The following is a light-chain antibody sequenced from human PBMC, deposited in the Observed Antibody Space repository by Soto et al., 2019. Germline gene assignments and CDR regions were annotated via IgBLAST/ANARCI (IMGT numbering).Light chain of an antibody. CDR3: QQYGRSLT. V-gene: IGKV3-20*01. J-gene: IGKJ4*01. Sequence: EIVLTQSPGTLSLSPGERATLSCRASQSVSSSYLAWYQQKPGQAPRLLIYGASSRATGIPDRFSGSGSGTDFTLTTSRLESEVYAVYYCQQYGRSLTFGGGTKVEIK. CDR2: GAS. CDR1: QSVSSSY.